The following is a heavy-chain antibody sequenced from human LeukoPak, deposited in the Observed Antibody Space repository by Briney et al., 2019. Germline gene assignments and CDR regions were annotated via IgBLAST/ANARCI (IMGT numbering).Heavy chain of an antibody. Sequence: GESLKISCKGSGYTFTNYWIGWVRQMPGRGLEWMGIIYPGDSDTRYNPSFQGQVTISADKSITTIYLQWSSLKASDTAIYYCARRLYGDYLDAFDIWGQGTMVTVSS. CDR2: IYPGDSDT. D-gene: IGHD4-17*01. CDR3: ARRLYGDYLDAFDI. J-gene: IGHJ3*02. V-gene: IGHV5-51*01. CDR1: GYTFTNYW.